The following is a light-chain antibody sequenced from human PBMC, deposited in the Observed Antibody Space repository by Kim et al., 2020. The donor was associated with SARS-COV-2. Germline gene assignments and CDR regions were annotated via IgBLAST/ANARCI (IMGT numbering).Light chain of an antibody. Sequence: ATSNCKTSQSVLYNPDSRNYLACDQHKPGQTPKLLIYWASTRESGVPDRFSGSGSWTDFTLTISSLQPGDVAVYYCQQQYSAPVTFGGGTKVDIK. V-gene: IGKV4-1*01. CDR3: QQQYSAPVT. CDR2: WAS. J-gene: IGKJ4*01. CDR1: QSVLYNPDSRNY.